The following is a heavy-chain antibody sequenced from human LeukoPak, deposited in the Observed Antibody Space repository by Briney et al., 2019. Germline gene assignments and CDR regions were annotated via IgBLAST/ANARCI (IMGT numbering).Heavy chain of an antibody. V-gene: IGHV1-69*01. CDR2: IIPIFGTA. J-gene: IGHJ6*03. CDR3: ARGSFGERYYYYMDV. CDR1: GGTFSSYA. D-gene: IGHD3-10*01. Sequence: VASVEVSCKASGGTFSSYAISWVRQAPGQGLEWMGGIIPIFGTANYAQKFQGRVTITADESTSTAYMELSSLRSEDTAVYYCARGSFGERYYYYMDVWGKGTTVTISS.